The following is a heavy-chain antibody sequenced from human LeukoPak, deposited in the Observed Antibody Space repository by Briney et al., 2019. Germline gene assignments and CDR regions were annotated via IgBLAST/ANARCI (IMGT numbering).Heavy chain of an antibody. CDR3: ARREYSSSSFHFDS. J-gene: IGHJ4*02. V-gene: IGHV5-51*01. D-gene: IGHD6-6*01. CDR2: IYPGDSDT. CDR1: GYSFTSYW. Sequence: GESLKISCKGSGYSFTSYWIGWVRQMPGKGLEWMGIIYPGDSDTRYSPSFQRQVTISADKSVNTAYLQWSSLKASDTAIYFCARREYSSSSFHFDSWGQGTRVIVS.